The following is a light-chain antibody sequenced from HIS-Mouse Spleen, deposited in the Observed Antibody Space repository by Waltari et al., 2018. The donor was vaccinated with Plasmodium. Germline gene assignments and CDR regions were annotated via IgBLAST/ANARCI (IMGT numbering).Light chain of an antibody. J-gene: IGLJ3*02. Sequence: QSALTQPRSVSGSPGQSVTISCTGTSSDDGGYNYVSWYQQHPGKAPKLMIYDGTKRPSGVPDRCSGAKSGNTASLTISGLQAEDEADYYCGSYAGSYTWVFGGGTKLTVL. CDR3: GSYAGSYTWV. V-gene: IGLV2-11*01. CDR2: DGT. CDR1: SSDDGGYNY.